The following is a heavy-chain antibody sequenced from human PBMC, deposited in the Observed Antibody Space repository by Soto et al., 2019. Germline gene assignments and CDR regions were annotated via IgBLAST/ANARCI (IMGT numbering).Heavy chain of an antibody. CDR1: GGTFSRHA. J-gene: IGHJ5*02. D-gene: IGHD6-13*01. Sequence: QVQLVQAGSEVKMPGSSVKVSCQTSGGTFSRHAINWVRQAPGQGLEWMGGIIPMFGTTNYAQKFKGRVNISANESTSTAYKELSSMRTEDAAVYYCARDAMHGSSWYVWFDPWGHGTLVTVSS. CDR2: IIPMFGTT. CDR3: ARDAMHGSSWYVWFDP. V-gene: IGHV1-69*01.